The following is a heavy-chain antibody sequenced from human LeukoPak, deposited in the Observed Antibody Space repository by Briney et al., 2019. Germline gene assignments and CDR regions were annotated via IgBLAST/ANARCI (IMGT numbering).Heavy chain of an antibody. J-gene: IGHJ4*02. D-gene: IGHD1-7*01. CDR3: ARGMYNWNYIDY. V-gene: IGHV4-4*07. CDR1: GGSISSYY. Sequence: KASETLSLTCTVSGGSISSYYCSWIRQPAGKGLEWIGRIYTSGSTNYNPSLKSRVTMSVDTSKNQFSLKLSSVTAADTAVYYCARGMYNWNYIDYWGQGNLVTVSS. CDR2: IYTSGST.